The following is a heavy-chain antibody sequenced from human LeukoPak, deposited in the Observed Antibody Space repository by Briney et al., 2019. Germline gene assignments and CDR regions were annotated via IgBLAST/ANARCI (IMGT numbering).Heavy chain of an antibody. J-gene: IGHJ4*02. CDR3: ARVKIGTFDY. D-gene: IGHD3-10*01. V-gene: IGHV3-7*03. Sequence: GGSLRLSCAASGFTFSSYYMNWVRQAPGKGPEWVATINQDGSERYSVESVKGRFTISRDNAENSLYLQMNSLRAEDTAVYFCARVKIGTFDYWGQGTLVTVSS. CDR1: GFTFSSYY. CDR2: INQDGSER.